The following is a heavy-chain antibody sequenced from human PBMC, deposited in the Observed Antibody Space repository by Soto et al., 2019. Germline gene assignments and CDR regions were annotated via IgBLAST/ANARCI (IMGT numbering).Heavy chain of an antibody. CDR2: ILNDGSNR. V-gene: IGHV3-33*01. Sequence: QVQLVESGGGVVQPGRSLRLSCAASEFTFSNYGMHWVRQAPGKGLEWVAVILNDGSNRYHADSVKDRFTISRDNSKNTVYLQMNRLRAEDTAVYYCARDDEYSGNGMDVWGHGTTVTVS. J-gene: IGHJ6*02. D-gene: IGHD3-10*01. CDR1: EFTFSNYG. CDR3: ARDDEYSGNGMDV.